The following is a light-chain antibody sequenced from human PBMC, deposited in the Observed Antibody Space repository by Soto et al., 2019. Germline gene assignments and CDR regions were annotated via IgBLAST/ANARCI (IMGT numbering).Light chain of an antibody. V-gene: IGLV2-8*01. CDR1: SSDVGGYNY. CDR2: EVS. J-gene: IGLJ2*01. Sequence: QSALTQPPSASGSPGQSVTISCTGTSSDVGGYNYVSRYQQYPGKAPKLMIYEVSKRPSGVPDRFSGSKSGNTASLTVSGLQAEDDADYYCSSYAGSNNLVFGGGTKLTVL. CDR3: SSYAGSNNLV.